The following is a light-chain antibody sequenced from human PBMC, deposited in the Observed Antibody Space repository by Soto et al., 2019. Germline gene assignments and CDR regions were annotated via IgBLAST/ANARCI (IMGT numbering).Light chain of an antibody. CDR2: YDS. V-gene: IGLV3-21*04. Sequence: SYELTQPPSVSVAPGKTARITCGGNNIGSKSVHWYQQKPGQAPVLVIYYDSDRPSGIPERFSGSNSGNTATLTISRVEAGDEADYYCQVWDSSSYHPGYVFGTGTKLTVL. CDR1: NIGSKS. J-gene: IGLJ1*01. CDR3: QVWDSSSYHPGYV.